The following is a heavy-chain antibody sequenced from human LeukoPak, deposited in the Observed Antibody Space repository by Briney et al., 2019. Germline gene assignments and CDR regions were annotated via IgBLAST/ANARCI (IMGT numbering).Heavy chain of an antibody. CDR2: ISGSGGST. CDR3: AKDPDPLRYFDWLSYYFDY. J-gene: IGHJ4*02. Sequence: GGSLRLSCAASGFTFSSYAMSWVRQAPGKGLEWVSAISGSGGSTYYADSMEGRFTISRDNSKNTLYLQMNSLRAEDTAVYYCAKDPDPLRYFDWLSYYFDYWGQGTLVTVSS. D-gene: IGHD3-9*01. V-gene: IGHV3-23*01. CDR1: GFTFSSYA.